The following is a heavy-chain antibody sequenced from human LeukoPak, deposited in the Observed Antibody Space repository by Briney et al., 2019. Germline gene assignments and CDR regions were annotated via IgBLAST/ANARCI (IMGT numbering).Heavy chain of an antibody. Sequence: PGRSLRLSCAASGFTFSSYAMHWVRQAPGKGLEWAAVISYDGSNKYYADSVKGRFTISRDNSKNTLYLQMNSLRAEDTAVYYCARDPSGYSSSWYLPYFDYWGQGTLVTVSS. CDR3: ARDPSGYSSSWYLPYFDY. D-gene: IGHD6-13*01. V-gene: IGHV3-30-3*01. CDR2: ISYDGSNK. CDR1: GFTFSSYA. J-gene: IGHJ4*02.